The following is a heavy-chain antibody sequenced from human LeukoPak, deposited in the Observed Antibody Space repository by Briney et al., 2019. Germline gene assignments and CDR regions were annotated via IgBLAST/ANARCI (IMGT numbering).Heavy chain of an antibody. Sequence: GGSMRLSCAASGFTVSSNDMSWVRQAPGKGLEWVSVIYSGGSTYYADSVKGRFTISRHNSKNTLYIQMNSLRAEDTAVYYCARRLPSCYYDNFAFDIWGQGTMVTVSS. CDR3: ARRLPSCYYDNFAFDI. D-gene: IGHD3-9*01. J-gene: IGHJ3*02. V-gene: IGHV3-53*04. CDR1: GFTVSSND. CDR2: IYSGGST.